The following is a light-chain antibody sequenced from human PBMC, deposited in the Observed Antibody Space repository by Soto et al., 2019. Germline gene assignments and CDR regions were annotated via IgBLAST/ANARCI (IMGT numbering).Light chain of an antibody. Sequence: QSALTQPASVSGSPGQSITIACTGTNSDVGGYNSVSWYQLHPGKAPRLVIYDVSIRPPAVSALFSGSTSGNTASLTISGLQAEGEAEYYCSSYTATRTVVFGGGTKLTVL. CDR2: DVS. CDR3: SSYTATRTVV. V-gene: IGLV2-14*03. CDR1: NSDVGGYNS. J-gene: IGLJ3*02.